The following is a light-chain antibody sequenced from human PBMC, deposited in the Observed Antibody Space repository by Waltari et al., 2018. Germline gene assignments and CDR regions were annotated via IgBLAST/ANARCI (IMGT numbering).Light chain of an antibody. J-gene: IGKJ2*01. Sequence: TQMTQSPSSRPASSGEKVPIICRASRAISNYLAWYQQRQGKAPILLIYKSSILKSGVPSRFSGSGSGTQFTLTISSLQPGDFATYYCQQYNTYSSFGQGTKLEI. CDR1: RAISNY. CDR3: QQYNTYSS. V-gene: IGKV1-5*03. CDR2: KSS.